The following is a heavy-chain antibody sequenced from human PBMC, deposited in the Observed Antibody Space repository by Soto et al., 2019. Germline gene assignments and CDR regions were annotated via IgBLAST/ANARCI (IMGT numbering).Heavy chain of an antibody. CDR2: IWYDRSNK. Sequence: PGGSRRLSCPASGFTFSSYGMHWVRQAPDKGQEWVADIWYDRSNKYYADSVKGRFTISRDNSKNKLYLQMNSLRAEDTAVYYCARDRIAAQPYYYYGMDVWGQGTTVTVSS. CDR1: GFTFSSYG. J-gene: IGHJ6*02. CDR3: ARDRIAAQPYYYYGMDV. D-gene: IGHD6-6*01. V-gene: IGHV3-33*01.